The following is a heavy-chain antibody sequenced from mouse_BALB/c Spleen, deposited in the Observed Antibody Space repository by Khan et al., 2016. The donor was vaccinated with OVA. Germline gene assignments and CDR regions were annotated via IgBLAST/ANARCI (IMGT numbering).Heavy chain of an antibody. CDR1: GFSLSRYD. V-gene: IGHV2-6-4*01. J-gene: IGHJ4*01. Sequence: QVQLKESGPGLVAPSQSLSITCTASGFSLSRYDIHWVRQPPGKGLEWLGVIWGGGGTDFNSTLKIRLSISTDNTKSQVFLEMNSLQTDDTAMYYCARAYYRFDVYYAMDYWGQGTSVTVSS. CDR2: IWGGGGT. D-gene: IGHD2-14*01. CDR3: ARAYYRFDVYYAMDY.